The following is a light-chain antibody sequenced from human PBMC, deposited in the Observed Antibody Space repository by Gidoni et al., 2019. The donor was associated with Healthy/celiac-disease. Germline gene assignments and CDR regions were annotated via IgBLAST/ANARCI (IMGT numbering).Light chain of an antibody. V-gene: IGKV2-28*01. J-gene: IGKJ2*01. CDR2: LGS. CDR3: MQALQEYT. Sequence: EIVMTQSPLSLPVTPGAPASISCRSSQSLLHSNGYNYLDWYLQKPGQSPQLLIYLGSNRASGVPDRFSGSGSGTDCTLKISRVEAEDVGVYYCMQALQEYTFGQGTKLEIK. CDR1: QSLLHSNGYNY.